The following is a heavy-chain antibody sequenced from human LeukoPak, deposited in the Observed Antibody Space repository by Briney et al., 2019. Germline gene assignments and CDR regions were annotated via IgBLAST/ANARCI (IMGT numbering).Heavy chain of an antibody. CDR1: GGSISNFY. D-gene: IGHD6-13*01. CDR3: ARETTGAGTARPFDY. CDR2: IYSSGST. J-gene: IGHJ4*02. V-gene: IGHV4-4*07. Sequence: SETLSLTCTVSGGSISNFYWSWIRQPAGKTLEWIGRIYSSGSTNYNPSLKSRVTMSLDTSKNQFSLKLSSVTAADTAVYFCARETTGAGTARPFDYWGQGTLVTVSS.